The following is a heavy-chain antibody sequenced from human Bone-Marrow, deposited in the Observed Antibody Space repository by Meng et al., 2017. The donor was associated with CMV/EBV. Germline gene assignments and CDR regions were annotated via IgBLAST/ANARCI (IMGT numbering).Heavy chain of an antibody. Sequence: ASGFTFIRHAMHWDRQAPGKGLDWVALISYDGSNKYYADSVKGRFTISRDNSKNTLYLQMDSLRAEDTALYYCAKDSDYWNKYFDFWGQGALVTVSS. J-gene: IGHJ4*02. CDR1: GFTFIRHA. CDR2: ISYDGSNK. V-gene: IGHV3-30*18. D-gene: IGHD2/OR15-2a*01. CDR3: AKDSDYWNKYFDF.